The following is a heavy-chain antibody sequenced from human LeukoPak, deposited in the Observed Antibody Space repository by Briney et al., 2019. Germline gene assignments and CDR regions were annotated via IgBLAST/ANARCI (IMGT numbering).Heavy chain of an antibody. CDR1: GGSFSSYA. CDR3: AKQGAVRQDYYMDV. V-gene: IGHV1-69*06. Sequence: SVKVSCKASGGSFSSYAITWVRQAPGQGLEWMGRIIPIFGTPTYAQKLQGRVTITADMGSSTAYLELTSLTSEDTARYFCAKQGAVRQDYYMDVWGNGTTVTVSS. D-gene: IGHD3-16*01. CDR2: IIPIFGTP. J-gene: IGHJ6*03.